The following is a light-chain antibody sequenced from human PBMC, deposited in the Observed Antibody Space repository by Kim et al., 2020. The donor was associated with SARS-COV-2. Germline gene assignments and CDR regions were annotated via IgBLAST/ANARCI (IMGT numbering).Light chain of an antibody. J-gene: IGLJ3*02. V-gene: IGLV2-14*03. CDR2: DVS. Sequence: GQSFTISCTGTSSDVGGYNYVSWYQQHPGKAPKVMIYDVSNRPSGVSNRFAGSKSGNTASLTISGLQAEDEADYYCSSYTSSNTWVCGGGTQLTVL. CDR3: SSYTSSNTWV. CDR1: SSDVGGYNY.